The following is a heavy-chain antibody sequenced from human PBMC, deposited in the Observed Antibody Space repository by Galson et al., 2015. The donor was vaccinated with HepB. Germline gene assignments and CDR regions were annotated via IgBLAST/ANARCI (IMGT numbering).Heavy chain of an antibody. Sequence: SVKVSCKASGGTFSSYAISWVRQAPGQGLEWMGGIIPIFGTANYAQKFQGRVTITADKSTSTAYMELSSLRSEDTAVYYCARRSGSSGYFDYWGQGTLVTVSS. CDR2: IIPIFGTA. V-gene: IGHV1-69*06. CDR3: ARRSGSSGYFDY. CDR1: GGTFSSYA. J-gene: IGHJ4*02. D-gene: IGHD1-26*01.